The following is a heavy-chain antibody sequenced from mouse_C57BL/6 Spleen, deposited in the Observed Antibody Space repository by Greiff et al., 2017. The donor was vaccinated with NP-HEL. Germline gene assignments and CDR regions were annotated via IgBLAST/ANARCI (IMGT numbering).Heavy chain of an antibody. CDR2: ISGGGGNT. D-gene: IGHD2-1*01. Sequence: EVQLVESGGGLVKPGGSLKLSCAASGFTFSSYTMSWVRQTPEKRLEWVATISGGGGNTYYPDSVKGRFTISRDNAKNTLYLQMSSLRSEDTALYYCARYGKENYFDYWGQGTTLTVSS. CDR3: ARYGKENYFDY. V-gene: IGHV5-9*01. CDR1: GFTFSSYT. J-gene: IGHJ2*01.